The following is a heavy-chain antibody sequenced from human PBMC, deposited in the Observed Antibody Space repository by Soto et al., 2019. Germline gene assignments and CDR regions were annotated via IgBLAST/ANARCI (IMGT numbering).Heavy chain of an antibody. D-gene: IGHD2-2*01. CDR2: INPNSGGT. Sequence: GASVKVSCKASGYTFIGYYMHWVRQAPGQGLEWMGWINPNSGGTNYAQKFQGWVTMTRDTSISTAYMELSRLRSDDTAVYYCARVSGYCSSTSCDPWFDPWGQGTLVTVSS. CDR3: ARVSGYCSSTSCDPWFDP. J-gene: IGHJ5*02. V-gene: IGHV1-2*04. CDR1: GYTFIGYY.